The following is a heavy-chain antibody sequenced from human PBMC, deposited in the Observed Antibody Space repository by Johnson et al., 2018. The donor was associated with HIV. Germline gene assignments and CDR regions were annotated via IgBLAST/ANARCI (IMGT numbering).Heavy chain of an antibody. J-gene: IGHJ3*02. V-gene: IGHV3-30*03. CDR2: ISYAGSNK. Sequence: QMLLVESGGGLIQPGGSLRLSCAASGFTFSSYGMHWVRQAPGKGLEWVAVISYAGSNKYYADSVKGRFTISRDNSKNTLYLQMNSLRAEDTALYYCARWIRYCGGDCYDVFDIWGQGTKVTVSS. CDR1: GFTFSSYG. D-gene: IGHD2-21*02. CDR3: ARWIRYCGGDCYDVFDI.